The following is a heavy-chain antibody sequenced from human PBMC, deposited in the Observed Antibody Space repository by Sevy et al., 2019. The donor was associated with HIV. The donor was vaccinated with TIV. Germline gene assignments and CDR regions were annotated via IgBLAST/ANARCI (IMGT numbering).Heavy chain of an antibody. J-gene: IGHJ4*02. CDR1: GFTFSSYS. D-gene: IGHD2-15*01. CDR3: ARDTQDILVLVADPFDY. CDR2: ISSSSSTI. Sequence: GGYLRLSCAASGFTFSSYSMNWVRQAPGKGLEWVSYISSSSSTIYYADSVKGRFTISRDNAKNSLYLQMNSLRAGDTALYYCARDTQDILVLVADPFDYWGQGTPVTVSS. V-gene: IGHV3-48*01.